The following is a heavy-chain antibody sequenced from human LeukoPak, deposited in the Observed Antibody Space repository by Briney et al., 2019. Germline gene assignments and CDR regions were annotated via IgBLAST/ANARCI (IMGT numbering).Heavy chain of an antibody. V-gene: IGHV4-4*07. CDR2: IYTSGSN. CDR1: GGSISSYY. CDR3: ARDRTVGATNGDYFDY. D-gene: IGHD1-26*01. Sequence: SETLSLTCTVSGGSISSYYWSWIRQPAGKGLEWIGRIYTSGSNNYNPSLKSRVTISVDKSKNQFSLKLSSVTAADTAVYYCARDRTVGATNGDYFDYWGQGTLVTVSS. J-gene: IGHJ4*02.